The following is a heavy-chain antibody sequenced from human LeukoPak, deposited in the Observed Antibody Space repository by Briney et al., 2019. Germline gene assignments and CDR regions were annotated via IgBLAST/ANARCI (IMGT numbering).Heavy chain of an antibody. J-gene: IGHJ4*02. Sequence: ASVKVSCKAALYTFTRHYIHWVRQAPGQGLEWMGWISPNKDCIKYAQNFQGRVTMTRDTSISAAYMELSRLRSDDAAVYYCVRGGGRFYFDYWGQGTPVSASS. CDR1: LYTFTRHY. CDR2: ISPNKDCI. V-gene: IGHV1-2*02. CDR3: VRGGGRFYFDY. D-gene: IGHD1-26*01.